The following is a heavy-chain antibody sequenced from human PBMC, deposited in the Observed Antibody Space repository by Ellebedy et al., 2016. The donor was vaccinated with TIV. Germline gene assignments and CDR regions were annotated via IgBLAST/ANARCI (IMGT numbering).Heavy chain of an antibody. CDR1: GFSFSSYG. V-gene: IGHV3-30*03. CDR3: ARSYGRYYYGMDV. J-gene: IGHJ6*02. CDR2: ISDDGSDK. D-gene: IGHD3-10*01. Sequence: GESLKISXAASGFSFSSYGVHWVRQAPGKGLEWVAVISDDGSDKYYSDSVKGRFTVSRDNSKNTLYLQMNSLRAEDTAVYYCARSYGRYYYGMDVWGQGTTVTVSS.